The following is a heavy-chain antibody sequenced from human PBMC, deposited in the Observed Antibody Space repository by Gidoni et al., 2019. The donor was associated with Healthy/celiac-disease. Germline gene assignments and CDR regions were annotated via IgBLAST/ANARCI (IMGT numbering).Heavy chain of an antibody. V-gene: IGHV3-33*01. Sequence: QVQLVESGGGVVQPGRSLRLSCAASGFTFSSYGMHWVRQAPGKGLEWVAVIWYDGSNKYYADSVKGRFTISRDNSKNTLYLQMNSLRAEDTAVYYCARDPRHVGSSPFDYWGQGTLVTVSS. CDR2: IWYDGSNK. CDR1: GFTFSSYG. J-gene: IGHJ4*02. CDR3: ARDPRHVGSSPFDY. D-gene: IGHD6-13*01.